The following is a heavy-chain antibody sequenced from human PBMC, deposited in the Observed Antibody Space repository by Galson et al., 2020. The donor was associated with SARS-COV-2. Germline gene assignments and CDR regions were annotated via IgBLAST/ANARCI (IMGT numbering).Heavy chain of an antibody. CDR2: IKPDGSDK. CDR3: VRDWYTGILGRFDC. D-gene: IGHD1-20*01. Sequence: TGGSLRLSCSASGFTFSSYWMSWFRQAPGKGLEWVANIKPDGSDKYYVDSVKGRFTISRDNAKNSLYLQMNSLRAEDTAVYYCVRDWYTGILGRFDCWGQGTLVTVSS. J-gene: IGHJ4*02. CDR1: GFTFSSYW. V-gene: IGHV3-7*05.